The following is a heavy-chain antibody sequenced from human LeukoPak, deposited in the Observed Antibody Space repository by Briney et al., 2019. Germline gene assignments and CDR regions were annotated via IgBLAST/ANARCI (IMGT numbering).Heavy chain of an antibody. CDR2: IIPIFGTA. V-gene: IGHV1-69*13. D-gene: IGHD1/OR15-1a*01. CDR1: GGAFSSYA. CDR3: AEHTLKPRGVDY. J-gene: IGHJ4*02. Sequence: SVKVSCKASGGAFSSYAISWVRQAPGQGLEWMGGIIPIFGTANYAQKFQGRVTITADGSTSTAYMELSSLRSEDTAVYYCAEHTLKPRGVDYWGQGTLVTVSS.